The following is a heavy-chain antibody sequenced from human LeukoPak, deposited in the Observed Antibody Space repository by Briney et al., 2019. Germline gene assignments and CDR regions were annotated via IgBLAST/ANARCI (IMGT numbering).Heavy chain of an antibody. V-gene: IGHV4-38-2*01. CDR2: VYHSGTT. J-gene: IGHJ5*02. CDR3: GTTSTSPFDP. D-gene: IGHD2/OR15-2a*01. Sequence: SETLSLTCAASGHSVSSGYYWGWIRQPPGKGLEWIGNVYHSGTTYYNPSLKSRVTISIDTSKNQFSLKLSSVTAADTAVYYCGTTSTSPFDPWGQGTLVTVSS. CDR1: GHSVSSGYY.